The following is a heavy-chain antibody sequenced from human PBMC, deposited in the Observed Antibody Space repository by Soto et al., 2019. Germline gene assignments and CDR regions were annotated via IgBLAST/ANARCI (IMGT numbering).Heavy chain of an antibody. CDR2: VWYDGSNK. V-gene: IGHV3-33*01. J-gene: IGHJ4*02. CDR3: ARFNGGNSVGSFDY. CDR1: GFTFSSYG. D-gene: IGHD4-4*01. Sequence: PGGSLRLSCAASGFTFSSYGMHWVRQAPGKGLEWVAVVWYDGSNKYYVDSVKGRFTISRDNSKNTLYLQINSLRAEDTAVYYCARFNGGNSVGSFDYWGQGTLVTV.